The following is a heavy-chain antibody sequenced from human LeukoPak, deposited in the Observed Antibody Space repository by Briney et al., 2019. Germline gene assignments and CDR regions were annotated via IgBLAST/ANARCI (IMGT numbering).Heavy chain of an antibody. D-gene: IGHD3-10*01. Sequence: ASVKVSCKASGYTFTSYYMHWVRQAPGQGLEWMGIINPSGGSTSYAQKLQGRVTMTTDTSTSTAYMELRSLRSDDTAVYYCAREIGITMVRGVISGFDPWGQGTLVTVSS. V-gene: IGHV1-46*01. CDR2: INPSGGST. CDR3: AREIGITMVRGVISGFDP. CDR1: GYTFTSYY. J-gene: IGHJ5*02.